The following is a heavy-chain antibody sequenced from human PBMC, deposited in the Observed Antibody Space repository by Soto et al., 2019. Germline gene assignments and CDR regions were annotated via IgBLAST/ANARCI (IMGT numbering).Heavy chain of an antibody. Sequence: ASVKVSCKASGGTFSSYTISWVRQAPGQGLEWMGRIIPILGIANYAQKFQGRVTITADKSTSTAYMELSSLRSEDTAVYYCASVPAPSGYDWFAWFDPWGQGTLVTVSS. V-gene: IGHV1-69*02. CDR1: GGTFSSYT. D-gene: IGHD5-12*01. CDR3: ASVPAPSGYDWFAWFDP. J-gene: IGHJ5*02. CDR2: IIPILGIA.